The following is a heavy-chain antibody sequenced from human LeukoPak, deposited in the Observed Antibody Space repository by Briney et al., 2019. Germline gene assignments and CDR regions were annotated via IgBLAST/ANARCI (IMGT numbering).Heavy chain of an antibody. Sequence: ASVKVSCKASGYTLTSYGISWVRQAPGQGLEWMGWISAYNGNTNYAQKLQGRVTMTTDTSTSTAYMELRSLRSDDTAVYYCASTYCSSTSCSYPYYYYYGMDVWGQGTTVTVSS. CDR1: GYTLTSYG. V-gene: IGHV1-18*01. J-gene: IGHJ6*02. CDR2: ISAYNGNT. D-gene: IGHD2-2*01. CDR3: ASTYCSSTSCSYPYYYYYGMDV.